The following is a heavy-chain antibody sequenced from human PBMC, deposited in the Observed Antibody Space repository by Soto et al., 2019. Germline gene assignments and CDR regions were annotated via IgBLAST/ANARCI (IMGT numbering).Heavy chain of an antibody. D-gene: IGHD2-2*03. J-gene: IGHJ4*02. V-gene: IGHV4-59*11. CDR2: MYYGGGA. CDR3: AGIGYCGNTVCLLAAEY. CDR1: GGSISSHY. Sequence: SETLSLTCTVSGGSISSHYWTWIRQSPGKGLEWIGYMYYGGGANYNLYFKSRVTMSVDVSMNQFSLKLSSATAADTAIYYCAGIGYCGNTVCLLAAEYWGRGRLVTVSS.